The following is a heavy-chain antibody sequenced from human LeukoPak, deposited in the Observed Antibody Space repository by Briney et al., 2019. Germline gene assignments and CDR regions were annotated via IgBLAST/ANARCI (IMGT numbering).Heavy chain of an antibody. V-gene: IGHV4-61*08. D-gene: IGHD1-7*01. J-gene: IGHJ4*02. CDR3: VRDRELNY. CDR1: GGSISSGGYY. CDR2: IYYSGST. Sequence: KTSETLSLTCTVSGGSISSGGYYWSWIRQHPGKGLEWIGYIYYSGSTYYNPSLKSRATISADTSKNQFSLKLSSVTAADTAVYYCVRDRELNYWGQGTLVTVSS.